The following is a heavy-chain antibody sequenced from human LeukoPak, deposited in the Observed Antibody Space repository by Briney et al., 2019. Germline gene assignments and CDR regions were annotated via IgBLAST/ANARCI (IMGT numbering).Heavy chain of an antibody. CDR2: IGIRDTTT. D-gene: IGHD6-19*01. J-gene: IGHJ4*02. V-gene: IGHV3-23*01. CDR3: GRSTSGRNFFDY. Sequence: GGSLRLSCAASGFTLSNYAMTWVRQAPGKGLEWVSIIGIRDTTTYYADSVKGRFTISRDNSKNTLFLQMNSLRAEDTAVYYCGRSTSGRNFFDYWGQGNLVTVSS. CDR1: GFTLSNYA.